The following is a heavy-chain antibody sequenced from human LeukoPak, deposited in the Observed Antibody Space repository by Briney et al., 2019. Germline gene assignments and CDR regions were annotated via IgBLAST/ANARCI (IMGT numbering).Heavy chain of an antibody. Sequence: GGSLRLSCAASGFTFSSYAMSWVRQARGKGLEWVSAISGSGGSTYYADSVKGRFTISRDNSKNTLYLQMNSLRAEDTAVYYCASRGFLEWLEYYFDYWGQGTLVTVSS. J-gene: IGHJ4*02. CDR3: ASRGFLEWLEYYFDY. V-gene: IGHV3-23*01. CDR2: ISGSGGST. D-gene: IGHD3-3*01. CDR1: GFTFSSYA.